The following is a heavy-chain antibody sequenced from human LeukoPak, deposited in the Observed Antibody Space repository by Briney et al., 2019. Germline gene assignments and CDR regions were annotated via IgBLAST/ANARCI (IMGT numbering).Heavy chain of an antibody. CDR2: INAGNGNT. V-gene: IGHV1-3*01. CDR3: AREGYDSSGYYGIDY. D-gene: IGHD3-22*01. Sequence: ASVKVSCKASGYTFTSYAMHWVRQAPGQRLEWMGWINAGNGNTKYSQKFQGRVTITRDTSASTAYMELSSLRSEDTAVYYCAREGYDSSGYYGIDYWGQGTLVTVSS. CDR1: GYTFTSYA. J-gene: IGHJ4*02.